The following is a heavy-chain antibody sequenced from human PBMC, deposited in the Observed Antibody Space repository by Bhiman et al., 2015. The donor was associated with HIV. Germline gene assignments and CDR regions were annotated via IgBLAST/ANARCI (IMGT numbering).Heavy chain of an antibody. V-gene: IGHV3-21*01. CDR1: GFTFSIYS. CDR3: ARGYTYGQGRHGFDY. D-gene: IGHD5-18*01. J-gene: IGHJ4*02. CDR2: ISSTSAYI. Sequence: EVQLVESGGGLVKPGGSLRLSCAASGFTFSIYSMNWVRQAPGKGLEWVSLISSTSAYIYYADSVKGRFTISRDNAKNSLYLQMNSLRAEDTAEYYCARGYTYGQGRHGFDYWGQGTLVTVSS.